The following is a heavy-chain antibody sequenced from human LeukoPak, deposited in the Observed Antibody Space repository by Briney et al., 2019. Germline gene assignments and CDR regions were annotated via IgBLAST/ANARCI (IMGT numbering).Heavy chain of an antibody. CDR2: IWYDGSNK. Sequence: RSLRLSCAAPGFTFSNYGMHWVRQAPGKGLEWVAVIWYDGSNKYYADSVKGRFTISRDNSKNTLYLQMNSLRAEDTAVYYCARGPSGWSYYFDYWGQGTLVTVSS. J-gene: IGHJ4*02. V-gene: IGHV3-33*01. D-gene: IGHD6-19*01. CDR3: ARGPSGWSYYFDY. CDR1: GFTFSNYG.